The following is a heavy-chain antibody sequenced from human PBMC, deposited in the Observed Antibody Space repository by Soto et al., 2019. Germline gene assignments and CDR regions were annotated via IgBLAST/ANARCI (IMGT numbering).Heavy chain of an antibody. CDR2: IGGGGST. J-gene: IGHJ4*02. V-gene: IGHV3-23*01. D-gene: IGHD5-18*01. Sequence: EVQLLESGGDLVRPGGSLRHSCAASGFTLNTYPMSWVRLAPGNGLGWVSTIGGGGSTFYADSVKGRFTISRDNSKNTLYLQMNSLRAEDSAVYYFARASLGYSWGEFDYWGQGALVTVSS. CDR3: ARASLGYSWGEFDY. CDR1: GFTLNTYP.